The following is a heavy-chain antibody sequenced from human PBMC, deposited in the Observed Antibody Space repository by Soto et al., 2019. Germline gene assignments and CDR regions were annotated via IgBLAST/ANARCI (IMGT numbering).Heavy chain of an antibody. D-gene: IGHD6-19*01. CDR2: ISYDGSNK. CDR1: GFTFSSYG. J-gene: IGHJ4*02. Sequence: QVQLVESGGDVVQPGRSLRLSCAASGFTFSSYGMHWVRQAPGKGLEWVAVISYDGSNKYYADSVKGRFTISRDNSKNTLYLQMNSLRAEDTAVYYCAKEHSSGWYVGELDYWGQGTLVTVSS. V-gene: IGHV3-30*18. CDR3: AKEHSSGWYVGELDY.